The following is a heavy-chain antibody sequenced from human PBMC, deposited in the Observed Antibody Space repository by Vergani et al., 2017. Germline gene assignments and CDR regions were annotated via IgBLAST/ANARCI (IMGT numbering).Heavy chain of an antibody. CDR3: ARSWRFDY. V-gene: IGHV4-59*01. Sequence: QVQLQESGPGLVKPSETLSLTCTVSGGSISSYYWSWIRQPPGKGLEWIGYIYYSGSTNYNPSLKSRVTISVDTSKNQFSLKLSSVTAADTAVYYRARSWRFDYWGQGTLVTVSS. J-gene: IGHJ4*02. CDR1: GGSISSYY. CDR2: IYYSGST. D-gene: IGHD5-24*01.